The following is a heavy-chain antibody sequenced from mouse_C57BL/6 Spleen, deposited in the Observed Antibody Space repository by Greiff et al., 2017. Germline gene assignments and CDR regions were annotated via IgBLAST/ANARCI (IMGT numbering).Heavy chain of an antibody. V-gene: IGHV1-82*01. CDR2: IYPGDGDT. CDR1: GYAFSSSW. D-gene: IGHD1-1*01. Sequence: QVQLKQSGPELVKPGASVKISCKASGYAFSSSWMNWVKQRPGKGLEWIGRIYPGDGDTNYNGKFKGKATLTADKSSSTAYMQLSSLTSEDSAVSFCARSYYYGSRYYAMDYWGQGTSVTVSS. J-gene: IGHJ4*01. CDR3: ARSYYYGSRYYAMDY.